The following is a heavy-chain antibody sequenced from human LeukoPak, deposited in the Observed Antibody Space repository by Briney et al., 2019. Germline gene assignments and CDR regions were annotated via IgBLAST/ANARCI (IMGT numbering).Heavy chain of an antibody. Sequence: SETLSLTCTVSGGSISSYYWSWIRQPPGKGLEWIGYIYTSGSTNYNPSLKSRVTISVDTSKNQFSLKLSSVTAADTAVYYCARLVAAAGHFDYWGQGTLVTVSS. CDR1: GGSISSYY. CDR2: IYTSGST. V-gene: IGHV4-4*09. J-gene: IGHJ4*02. CDR3: ARLVAAAGHFDY. D-gene: IGHD6-13*01.